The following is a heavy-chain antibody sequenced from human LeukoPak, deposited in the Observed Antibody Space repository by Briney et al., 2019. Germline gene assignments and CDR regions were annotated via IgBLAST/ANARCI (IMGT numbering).Heavy chain of an antibody. CDR2: IYHSGST. J-gene: IGHJ6*02. V-gene: IGHV4-30-2*01. CDR3: ARVGGYYGDYYYYGMDV. D-gene: IGHD4-17*01. Sequence: SETLSLTCAVSGGSISSGGYSWSWIRQPPGKGLEWIGYIYHSGSTYYNPSLKSRVTISVDRSKNQFSLKLSSVTAADTAVYYCARVGGYYGDYYYYGMDVWGQGTTVTVSS. CDR1: GGSISSGGYS.